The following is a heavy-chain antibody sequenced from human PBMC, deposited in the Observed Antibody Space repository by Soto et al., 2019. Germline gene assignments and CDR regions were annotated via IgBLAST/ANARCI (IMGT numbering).Heavy chain of an antibody. CDR2: IIPIFNST. Sequence: ASVKVSCKVSGSRFSNYVISWVRQAPGHGPEWLGRIIPIFNSTKYAQSFQGRVTITADKSTSAASLELSSLRSDDTAVYYCAREGRGKKAGYNGLVSLGYWGQGTLVTVSS. D-gene: IGHD2-2*02. CDR1: GSRFSNYV. V-gene: IGHV1-69*06. CDR3: AREGRGKKAGYNGLVSLGY. J-gene: IGHJ4*02.